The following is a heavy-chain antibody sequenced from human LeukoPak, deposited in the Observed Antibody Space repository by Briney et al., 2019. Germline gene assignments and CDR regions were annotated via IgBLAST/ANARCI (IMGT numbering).Heavy chain of an antibody. CDR2: ISYDESNK. J-gene: IGHJ4*02. Sequence: PGRSLRLSCAASGFTFSSHAMHWVRQAPGKGLEWVAVISYDESNKYYADAVKGRFTISRDNSKNTLHLQMNRLIAEDTALYYCARDHPNCSGGSCYGPIDYWGQGTLVTVSS. D-gene: IGHD2-15*01. V-gene: IGHV3-30*04. CDR3: ARDHPNCSGGSCYGPIDY. CDR1: GFTFSSHA.